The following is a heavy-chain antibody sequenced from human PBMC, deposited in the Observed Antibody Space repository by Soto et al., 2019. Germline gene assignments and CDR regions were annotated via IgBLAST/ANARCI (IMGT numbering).Heavy chain of an antibody. V-gene: IGHV1-8*01. CDR2: MNPNSGNT. CDR3: ARVPIVVVPAAMTNAFDI. Sequence: ASVKVSCKASGYTFTSYDINWVRQATGQGLEWMGWMNPNSGNTGYAQKFQGRVNMTRNTSISTAYMELSSLRSEDTAVYYCARVPIVVVPAAMTNAFDIWGQGTMVTVSS. D-gene: IGHD2-2*01. CDR1: GYTFTSYD. J-gene: IGHJ3*02.